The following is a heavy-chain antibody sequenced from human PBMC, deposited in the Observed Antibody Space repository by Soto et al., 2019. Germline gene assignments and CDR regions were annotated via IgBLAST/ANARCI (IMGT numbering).Heavy chain of an antibody. CDR3: VTVYNYVAPYPEDV. Sequence: QVQLVQSGDEVKKPGASVKVSCKASGYIFVNYGIAWVRQAPGQGLEWMGWISPYTGNTHSATKVQGRLTMTTDTSTTTAYIDHRSLTTHDTAADYGVTVYNYVAPYPEDVGGKGTTVTVSP. V-gene: IGHV1-18*01. CDR2: ISPYTGNT. CDR1: GYIFVNYG. D-gene: IGHD3-16*01. J-gene: IGHJ6*04.